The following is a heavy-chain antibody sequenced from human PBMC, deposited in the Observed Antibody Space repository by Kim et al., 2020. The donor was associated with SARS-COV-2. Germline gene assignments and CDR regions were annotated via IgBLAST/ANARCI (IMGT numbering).Heavy chain of an antibody. Sequence: ASVKVSCKTSGYDFNIYGVSWVRQVPGQGLEWMGWIGAVIGETKYLQSLKGRVTMTIDTATSTAYLELTSLRSDDTAVYYCARDCSGGSCFYGYHYGLDVGGQETRVTVS. CDR3: ARDCSGGSCFYGYHYGLDV. CDR2: IGAVIGET. V-gene: IGHV1-18*01. D-gene: IGHD2-15*01. J-gene: IGHJ6*02. CDR1: GYDFNIYG.